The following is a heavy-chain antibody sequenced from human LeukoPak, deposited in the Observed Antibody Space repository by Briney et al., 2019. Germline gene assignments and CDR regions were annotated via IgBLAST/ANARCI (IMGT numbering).Heavy chain of an antibody. CDR1: GFTFSSYS. CDR3: AKPVLSTSYYFDY. D-gene: IGHD6-6*01. J-gene: IGHJ4*02. V-gene: IGHV3-21*01. CDR2: ISSTSNYI. Sequence: GGSLRLSCAASGFTFSSYSLNWVRQAPGKGLEWVSSISSTSNYIYYADSVKGRFTISRDNSKNTLYLQMNSLRAEDPAVYYCAKPVLSTSYYFDYWGQGTLVTVSS.